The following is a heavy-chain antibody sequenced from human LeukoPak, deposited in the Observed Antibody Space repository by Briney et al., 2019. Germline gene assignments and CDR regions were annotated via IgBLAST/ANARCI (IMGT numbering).Heavy chain of an antibody. Sequence: SETLSLTCTVSGGSISSYYWSWIRQPPGKGLEWIGYVYYSGSTNYNPSLKSRVTISVDTSKNQFSLKLSSVTAADTAVYYCARETYYYDSSGYTDAFDIWGQGTMVTVSS. CDR2: VYYSGST. V-gene: IGHV4-59*01. CDR3: ARETYYYDSSGYTDAFDI. D-gene: IGHD3-22*01. CDR1: GGSISSYY. J-gene: IGHJ3*02.